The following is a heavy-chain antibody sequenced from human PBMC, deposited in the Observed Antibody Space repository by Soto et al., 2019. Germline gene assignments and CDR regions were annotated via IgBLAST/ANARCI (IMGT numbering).Heavy chain of an antibody. D-gene: IGHD3-3*01. J-gene: IGHJ5*02. Sequence: EVQLVESGGGSVQPGGSLRLSCAASGFTFSTYWMHWVRQAPGKGLVWVSRINSDGNNTDYADSVKGRFTISRDNGKNSLYPQMGRLRGEDTAVYYLSLFGVLIFPQAWGQGTPGPV. CDR3: SLFGVLIFPQA. V-gene: IGHV3-74*01. CDR1: GFTFSTYW. CDR2: INSDGNNT.